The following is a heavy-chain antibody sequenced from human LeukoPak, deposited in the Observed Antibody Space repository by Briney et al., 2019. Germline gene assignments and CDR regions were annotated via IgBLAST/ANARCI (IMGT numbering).Heavy chain of an antibody. CDR2: IIPILGIA. CDR1: GYTFTSYD. Sequence: SVKVSCEACGYTFTSYDINWVRQATGQGLEWMGRIIPILGIANYAQKFQGRVTITADKSTSTAYMELSSLRSEDTAVYYCARGMATINDAFDIWGQGTMVTVSS. J-gene: IGHJ3*02. CDR3: ARGMATINDAFDI. D-gene: IGHD5-24*01. V-gene: IGHV1-69*04.